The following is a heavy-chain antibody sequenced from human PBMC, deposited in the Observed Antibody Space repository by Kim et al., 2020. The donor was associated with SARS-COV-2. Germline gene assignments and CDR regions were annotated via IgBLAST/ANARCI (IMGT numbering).Heavy chain of an antibody. D-gene: IGHD3-9*01. CDR1: GFTFSSYS. CDR2: ISSSSSYI. V-gene: IGHV3-21*01. CDR3: ARNYDILTGYFGLFDY. Sequence: GGSLRLSCAASGFTFSSYSMNWVRQAPGKGLEWVSSISSSSSYIYYADSVKGRFTISRDNAKNSLYLQMNSLRAEDTAVYYCARNYDILTGYFGLFDYWGQGTLVTGSS. J-gene: IGHJ4*02.